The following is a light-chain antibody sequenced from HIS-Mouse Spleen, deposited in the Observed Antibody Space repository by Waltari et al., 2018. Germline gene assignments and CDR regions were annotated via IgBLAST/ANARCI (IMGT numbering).Light chain of an antibody. CDR3: AAWDDSLSGPV. Sequence: ELTQPPSASGTPGQRVTISCSGSSSNIGSNYVYWYQQLPGTAPKLLIDRNNRRPSGVPDRFAGSKSGTSASLAISGLRSEDEADYYCAAWDDSLSGPVFGGGTKLTVL. V-gene: IGLV1-47*01. CDR1: SSNIGSNY. CDR2: RNN. J-gene: IGLJ3*02.